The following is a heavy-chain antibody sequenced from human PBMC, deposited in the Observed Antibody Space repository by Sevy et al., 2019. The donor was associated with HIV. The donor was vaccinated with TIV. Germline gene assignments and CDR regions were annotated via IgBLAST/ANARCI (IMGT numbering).Heavy chain of an antibody. CDR3: ARGRLPGIGFDY. CDR2: MNPNSGNT. D-gene: IGHD7-27*01. Sequence: ASVKVSCKASGYTFTSYDINWVRQATGQGLEWMGWMNPNSGNTGYAQKFQGRVSMTRNTSISTAYMELSSLRSEDTAVYYCARGRLPGIGFDYRGQGTLVTVSS. CDR1: GYTFTSYD. V-gene: IGHV1-8*01. J-gene: IGHJ4*02.